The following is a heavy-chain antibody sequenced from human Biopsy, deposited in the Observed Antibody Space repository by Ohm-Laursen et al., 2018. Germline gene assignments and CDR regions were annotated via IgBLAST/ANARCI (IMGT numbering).Heavy chain of an antibody. CDR1: GDSISSYY. V-gene: IGHV4-59*01. CDR3: ARDRGYYSDRTVPGYFDL. D-gene: IGHD3-22*01. CDR2: VYYTGST. Sequence: SGTLSLTCIVSGDSISSYYWSWIRQPPGKGLEWIGYVYYTGSTDYNPSLQSRVTISVDTSKNHFSLRLRSVTPADTAIYCARDRGYYSDRTVPGYFDLWGRGTLVTVSS. J-gene: IGHJ2*01.